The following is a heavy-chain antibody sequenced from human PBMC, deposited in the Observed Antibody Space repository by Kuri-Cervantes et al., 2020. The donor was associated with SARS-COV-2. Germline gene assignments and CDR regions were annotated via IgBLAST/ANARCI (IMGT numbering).Heavy chain of an antibody. J-gene: IGHJ4*02. D-gene: IGHD6-19*01. V-gene: IGHV4-34*01. Sequence: SQTLSLTCAVYGGSFSNYYWSWIRQPPGKGLEWIGEINHSGSTNYNPSLKSRVTISVDTSKNQFSLNLRSVTAADTAVYYCAGGRGYSSAWAKYYFDYWGQGTLVTVSS. CDR2: INHSGST. CDR3: AGGRGYSSAWAKYYFDY. CDR1: GGSFSNYY.